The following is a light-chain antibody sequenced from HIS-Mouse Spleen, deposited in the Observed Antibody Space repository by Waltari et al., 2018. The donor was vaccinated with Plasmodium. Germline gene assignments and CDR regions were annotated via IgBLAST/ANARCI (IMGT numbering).Light chain of an antibody. CDR2: KDS. CDR3: QSADSSGTPNWV. CDR1: ALPKQY. Sequence: SYELTQPPSVSVSPGQTARITCSGDALPKQYAYWYQQKPGQAPVLVIYKDSERPLGIPERFSGSSSGTTVTLTISGVQAEDEADYYCQSADSSGTPNWVFGGGTKLTVL. J-gene: IGLJ3*02. V-gene: IGLV3-25*03.